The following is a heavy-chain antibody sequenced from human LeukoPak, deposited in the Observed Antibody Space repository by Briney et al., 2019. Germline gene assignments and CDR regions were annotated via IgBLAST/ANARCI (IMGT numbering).Heavy chain of an antibody. V-gene: IGHV4-39*07. D-gene: IGHD3-22*01. CDR2: IYYSGST. CDR1: GGSISNYY. CDR3: ARDRFDDSSGYYYHYYYYMDV. J-gene: IGHJ6*03. Sequence: SETLSLTCTVSGGSISNYYWGWIRQPPGKGLEWIGSIYYSGSTHYNPSLKSRVTISVDTSKNQFSLKLSSVTAADTAVYYCARDRFDDSSGYYYHYYYYMDVWGKGTTVTGSS.